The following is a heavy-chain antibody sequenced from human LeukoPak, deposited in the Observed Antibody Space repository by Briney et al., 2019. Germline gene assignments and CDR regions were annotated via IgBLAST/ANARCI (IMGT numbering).Heavy chain of an antibody. CDR2: ISAYNGNT. CDR3: ARSSSSWDTDDY. CDR1: GYTFTIYG. D-gene: IGHD6-13*01. J-gene: IGHJ4*02. V-gene: IGHV1-18*01. Sequence: ASVKVSFKASGYTFTIYGISWVRQAPGQGLEWMGWISAYNGNTNYAQKLQGRVTMTTDTSTSTAYMELRSLRSDDTAVYYCARSSSSWDTDDYWGQGTLVTVSS.